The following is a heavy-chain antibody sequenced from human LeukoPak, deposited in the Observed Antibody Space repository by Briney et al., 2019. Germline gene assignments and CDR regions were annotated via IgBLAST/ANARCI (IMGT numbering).Heavy chain of an antibody. Sequence: GGSLRLSCAASGFTFSSYWMSWVRQAPGKGLEWVANIKQDGSEKYYVDSVKGRFTISRDNAKNSLYLQMNSLRAEDTAVYYCAKDSSLSLISGYYFDYWGQGTLVTVSS. CDR1: GFTFSSYW. J-gene: IGHJ4*02. D-gene: IGHD1-14*01. CDR2: IKQDGSEK. CDR3: AKDSSLSLISGYYFDY. V-gene: IGHV3-7*01.